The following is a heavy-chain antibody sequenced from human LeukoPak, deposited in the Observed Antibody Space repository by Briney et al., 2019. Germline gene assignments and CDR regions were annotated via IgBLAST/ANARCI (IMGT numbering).Heavy chain of an antibody. CDR2: IYYSGST. CDR1: GGSISSYY. Sequence: SETLSLTCTVSGGSISSYYWSWIRQPPGKGLEWIGYIYYSGSTNYNPSLKSRVTISVDTSKNQFSLKLSSVTAADTAVYYCARTGGSFYFYYYMDVWGKGTTVTISS. V-gene: IGHV4-59*12. CDR3: ARTGGSFYFYYYMDV. J-gene: IGHJ6*03. D-gene: IGHD1-26*01.